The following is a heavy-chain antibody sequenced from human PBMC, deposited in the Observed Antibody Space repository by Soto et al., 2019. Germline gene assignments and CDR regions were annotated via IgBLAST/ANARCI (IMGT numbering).Heavy chain of an antibody. CDR2: ISWNSGSI. CDR3: ATHPLRAGTTSYFYS. CDR1: GFTFDDYA. Sequence: EVQLVESGGGLVQPGMSLRLSCAASGFTFDDYAMHWVRQAPGKGLEWVSGISWNSGSIGYADSVQGRFTISRDNAKNSLYLQMTSQRSDDTALYYCATHPLRAGTTSYFYSWGQGTLVTVSS. V-gene: IGHV3-9*01. J-gene: IGHJ4*02. D-gene: IGHD1-1*01.